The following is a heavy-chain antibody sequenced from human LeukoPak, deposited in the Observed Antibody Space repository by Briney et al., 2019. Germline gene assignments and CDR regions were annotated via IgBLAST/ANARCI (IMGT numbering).Heavy chain of an antibody. CDR3: ARSTYYYDRSAFFFPDYFDY. J-gene: IGHJ4*02. Sequence: SETLSLTCNVSGSSIKKDNFFWNWIRQPRGEGLEWIGYIFSSGSTYYNPSLKSRVTFSVDTSNNHFSLNLRSVTAADTAVYNCARSTYYYDRSAFFFPDYFDYWGQGIQVTVSS. V-gene: IGHV4-30-4*01. CDR2: IFSSGST. D-gene: IGHD3-22*01. CDR1: GSSIKKDNFF.